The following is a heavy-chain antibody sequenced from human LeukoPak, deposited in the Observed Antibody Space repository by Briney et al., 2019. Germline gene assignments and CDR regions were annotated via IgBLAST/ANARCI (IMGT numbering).Heavy chain of an antibody. J-gene: IGHJ5*02. CDR2: IGGSDGRT. D-gene: IGHD3-22*01. CDR1: GFTFSTYA. Sequence: GGSLRLSCAASGFTFSTYAMSWVRQAPGKGLEWVSLIGGSDGRTRYADSVKGRFTISRDNSKNTLFLQMNSLRAEDTALYYCAKGSSGYFVDLWGQGTLVTVSS. V-gene: IGHV3-23*01. CDR3: AKGSSGYFVDL.